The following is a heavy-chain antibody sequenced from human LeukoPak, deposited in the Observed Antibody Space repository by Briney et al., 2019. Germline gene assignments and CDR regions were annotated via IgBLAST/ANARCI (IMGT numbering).Heavy chain of an antibody. J-gene: IGHJ4*02. D-gene: IGHD1-26*01. CDR2: IYSGGST. V-gene: IGHV3-53*01. CDR1: GFTVSSNY. Sequence: GGSLRLSCAASGFTVSSNYMSWVRQAPGKGLEWVSVIYSGGSTYYADSVKGRFTISRDNSKNTLYLQMTGLRAEDTAVYYCARERGRGRDSPWFDYWGQGTLVTVSS. CDR3: ARERGRGRDSPWFDY.